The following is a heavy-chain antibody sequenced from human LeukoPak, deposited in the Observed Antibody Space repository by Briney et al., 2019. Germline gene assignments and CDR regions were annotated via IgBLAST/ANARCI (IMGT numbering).Heavy chain of an antibody. J-gene: IGHJ5*02. Sequence: PGGSLRLSCAASGFTFSSYSMDWVRQAPGKGLEWVSYISSSSSTIYYADSVKGRFTISRDNAKNSLYLQMNSLRAEDTAVYYCARRLTRTAADGGNWFDPWGQGTLVTVSS. D-gene: IGHD6-13*01. CDR1: GFTFSSYS. CDR2: ISSSSSTI. V-gene: IGHV3-48*04. CDR3: ARRLTRTAADGGNWFDP.